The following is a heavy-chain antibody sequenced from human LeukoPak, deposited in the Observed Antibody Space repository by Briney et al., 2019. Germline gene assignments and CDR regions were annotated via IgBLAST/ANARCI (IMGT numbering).Heavy chain of an antibody. CDR2: INPSGGST. CDR1: GYTFTSYY. V-gene: IGHV1-46*01. CDR3: ARGPASRPRIDY. Sequence: ASVKVSCKASGYTFTSYYMHWVRQAPGQGLEWMGIINPSGGSTSYAQKFQGRVTMTRDMSTSTVYMELGSLRSEDTAVYYCARGPASRPRIDYWGQGTLVTVSS. J-gene: IGHJ4*02.